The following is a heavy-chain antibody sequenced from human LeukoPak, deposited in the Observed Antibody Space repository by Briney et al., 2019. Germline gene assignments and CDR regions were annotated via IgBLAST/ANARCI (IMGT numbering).Heavy chain of an antibody. V-gene: IGHV3-74*01. CDR1: GFTFSSYW. J-gene: IGHJ4*02. D-gene: IGHD3-3*01. CDR3: ARERYDDYFDS. Sequence: PGGSLRLSCAASGFTFSSYWMHWVRQAPGKGLVWVSRINSDGSSTSYADSVKGRFTISRDNAKNTLYLQMNSLRAEDTAVFYCARERYDDYFDSWGQGTLVTVSS. CDR2: INSDGSST.